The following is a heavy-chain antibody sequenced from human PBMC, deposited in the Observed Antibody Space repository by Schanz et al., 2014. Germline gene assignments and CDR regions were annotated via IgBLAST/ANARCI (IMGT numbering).Heavy chain of an antibody. V-gene: IGHV3-23*04. D-gene: IGHD7-27*01. Sequence: EVQLVESGGGLVQPGGSLRLSCAASGFSFSNYWMHWVRQAPGKGLQWVSTISGSGGSTYYADSVKGRFTISRDNAKNSLYLQMNSLRPEDTAVYYCAKYGGELGVSFEYWGQGTLVTVSS. CDR2: ISGSGGST. CDR1: GFSFSNYW. J-gene: IGHJ4*02. CDR3: AKYGGELGVSFEY.